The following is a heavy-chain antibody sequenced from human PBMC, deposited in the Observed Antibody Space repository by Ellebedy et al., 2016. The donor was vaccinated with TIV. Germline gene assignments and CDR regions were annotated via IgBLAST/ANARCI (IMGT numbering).Heavy chain of an antibody. D-gene: IGHD5-18*01. CDR3: ARDLRGGHSYGSDY. CDR1: GYTFTSYG. CDR2: INAGNGNT. V-gene: IGHV1-3*01. J-gene: IGHJ4*02. Sequence: ASVKVSCKASGYTFTSYGISWVRQAPGQRLEWMGWINAGNGNTKYSQKFQDRVTITRDTSASTAYMELSSLRSEDTAVYYCARDLRGGHSYGSDYWGQGTLVTVSS.